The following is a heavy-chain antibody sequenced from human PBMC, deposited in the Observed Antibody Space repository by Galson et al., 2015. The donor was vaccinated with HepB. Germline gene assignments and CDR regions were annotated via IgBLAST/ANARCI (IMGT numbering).Heavy chain of an antibody. J-gene: IGHJ4*02. Sequence: ETLSLTCTVSGGSISYYYWSWIRQPPGKGLEWIGYIYYNGNTNYNLSLKSRVTISVDTTKNQFSLRLSSVTAADTAVYYCARHDPNSGWSDFDYWGQGALITVSS. CDR1: GGSISYYY. CDR3: ARHDPNSGWSDFDY. CDR2: IYYNGNT. V-gene: IGHV4-59*08. D-gene: IGHD6-19*01.